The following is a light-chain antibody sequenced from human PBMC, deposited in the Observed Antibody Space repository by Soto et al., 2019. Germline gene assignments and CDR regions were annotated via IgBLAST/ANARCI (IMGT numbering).Light chain of an antibody. CDR3: NSYRTVSTYV. V-gene: IGLV2-14*01. Sequence: QSALTQPASVSGSPGQSITIACTGTSSDIGGYNFVSWYQQHPGKAPKLLIYDVGNRPSGVSNRFSGSKSGNTASLTISGLQAADEAHYYCNSYRTVSTYVFGNGTKLTVL. J-gene: IGLJ1*01. CDR1: SSDIGGYNF. CDR2: DVG.